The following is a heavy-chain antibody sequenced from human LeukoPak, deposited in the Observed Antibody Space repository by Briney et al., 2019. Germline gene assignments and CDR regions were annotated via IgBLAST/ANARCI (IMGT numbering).Heavy chain of an antibody. CDR2: ISGSGGST. V-gene: IGHV3-23*01. Sequence: GGSLRLSCAASGFTFSSYAMSWVRQAPGKGLEWVSAISGSGGSTCYADSVKGRFTISRDNSKDTLYLQMSSVRVDDTAVYYCARDRGRYYDSRGFYWGYYSDSWGQGILVTVST. J-gene: IGHJ4*02. D-gene: IGHD3-22*01. CDR1: GFTFSSYA. CDR3: ARDRGRYYDSRGFYWGYYSDS.